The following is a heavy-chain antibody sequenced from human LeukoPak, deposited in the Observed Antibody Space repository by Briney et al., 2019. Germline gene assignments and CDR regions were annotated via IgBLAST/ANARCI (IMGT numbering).Heavy chain of an antibody. Sequence: KPSETLSLTCTVSGGSISSYYWSWIRQPPGKGLEWLGYIYYSGSTNYNPSLKSRVTISVDTSKNQFSLKLSSVTAADTAVYYCARAQFGELYYYYYMDVWGKGTTVTISS. CDR3: ARAQFGELYYYYYMDV. D-gene: IGHD3-10*01. CDR2: IYYSGST. V-gene: IGHV4-59*01. CDR1: GGSISSYY. J-gene: IGHJ6*03.